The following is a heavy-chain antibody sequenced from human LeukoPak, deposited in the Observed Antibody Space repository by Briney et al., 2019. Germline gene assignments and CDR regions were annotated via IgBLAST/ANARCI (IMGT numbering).Heavy chain of an antibody. D-gene: IGHD3-9*01. V-gene: IGHV4-34*01. Sequence: PSETLSLTCAVYGGSFSGYYWSWIRQPPGKGLEWIGEINHSGSTNYNPSLKSRVTISVDTSKNQFSLKLSSVTVADTAVYYCASWNYDILTGYRFDPWGQGTLVTVSS. CDR1: GGSFSGYY. CDR3: ASWNYDILTGYRFDP. CDR2: INHSGST. J-gene: IGHJ5*02.